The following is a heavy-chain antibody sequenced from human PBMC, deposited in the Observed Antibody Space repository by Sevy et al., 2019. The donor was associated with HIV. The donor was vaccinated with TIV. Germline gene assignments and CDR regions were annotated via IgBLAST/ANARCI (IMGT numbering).Heavy chain of an antibody. CDR3: ARARETVAGDFDY. V-gene: IGHV1-2*02. D-gene: IGHD6-19*01. CDR1: GYTFTGYY. Sequence: ASVKVSCKASGYTFTGYYMHWVRQAPGQGLEWMGWINPNSGGKNYAQKFQGRVTMTRDTSISTAYMELSRLRSDDTAVYYCARARETVAGDFDYWGQGTLVTVSS. CDR2: INPNSGGK. J-gene: IGHJ4*02.